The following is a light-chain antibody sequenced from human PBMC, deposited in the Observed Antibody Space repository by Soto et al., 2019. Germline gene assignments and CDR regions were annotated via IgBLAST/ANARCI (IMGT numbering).Light chain of an antibody. J-gene: IGKJ1*01. CDR3: QQYGSSWT. V-gene: IGKV3-20*01. Sequence: EIVLTQSPGTLSLSPGERATLSCRASQSVSSSYLAWYQKKPGQAPRLLIYGASSRATGIPDRFSGSGSGTDFTLTISRLEPEDFAVYYCQQYGSSWTFGQGTKV. CDR1: QSVSSSY. CDR2: GAS.